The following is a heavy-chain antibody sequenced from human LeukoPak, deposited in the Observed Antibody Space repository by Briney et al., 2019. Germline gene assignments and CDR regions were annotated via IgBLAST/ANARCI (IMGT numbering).Heavy chain of an antibody. CDR1: GGSFSGYF. J-gene: IGHJ4*02. D-gene: IGHD3-22*01. CDR2: IYYSGSI. Sequence: PSETLSLTCAVYGGSFSGYFWSWIRQPPGKGLKWIGDIYYSGSIKYNPSLKSRVTMSVDTSKNQFSLKLSSVTAADTAIYYCARENPSGYYNRPIDYWGQGTLVTVSS. V-gene: IGHV4-59*01. CDR3: ARENPSGYYNRPIDY.